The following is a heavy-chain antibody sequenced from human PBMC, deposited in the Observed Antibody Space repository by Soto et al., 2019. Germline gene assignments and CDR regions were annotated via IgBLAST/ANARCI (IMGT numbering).Heavy chain of an antibody. V-gene: IGHV3-7*04. CDR1: GFTFSGYW. CDR3: TRDLNHDTGP. CDR2: ISPDGSEE. J-gene: IGHJ5*02. D-gene: IGHD2-8*02. Sequence: GGSLRLSCAASGFTFSGYWMTWVRQAPGKGLEGVANISPDGSEEYYVDSVKGRFNISRDNAKNSVYLQMNSLRGEDTALYYCTRDLNHDTGPWGQGTQVTVSS.